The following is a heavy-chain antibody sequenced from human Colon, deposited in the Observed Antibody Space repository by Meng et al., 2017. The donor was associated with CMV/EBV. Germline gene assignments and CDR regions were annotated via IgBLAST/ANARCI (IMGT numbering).Heavy chain of an antibody. J-gene: IGHJ1*01. CDR1: CYTFTNYG. V-gene: IGHV1-18*01. Sequence: QVHMVQAGAEVEKTGVSVKVYCKASCYTFTNYGISWVRQAPGQGLEGMGWISAYTGDKYYAQKFQGRVTMTTDTSTSTAYMELRSLRSDDTAVYYCVRESQSGSYIYLQHWGQGTLVTVSS. CDR2: ISAYTGDK. D-gene: IGHD1-26*01. CDR3: VRESQSGSYIYLQH.